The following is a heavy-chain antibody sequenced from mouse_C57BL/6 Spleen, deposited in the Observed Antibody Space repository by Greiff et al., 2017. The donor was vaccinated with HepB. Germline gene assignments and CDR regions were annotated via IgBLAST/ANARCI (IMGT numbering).Heavy chain of an antibody. D-gene: IGHD1-1*01. V-gene: IGHV1-64*01. CDR1: GYTFTSYW. CDR2: IHPNSGST. Sequence: VQLQQPGAELVKPGASVKLSCKASGYTFTSYWIHWVKQRPGQGLEWIGMIHPNSGSTNYNEKFKSKATLTVDKSSSTAYMQLSSLTSEDSAVYYCARSGSSQYYYAMDYWGQGTSVTVSS. CDR3: ARSGSSQYYYAMDY. J-gene: IGHJ4*01.